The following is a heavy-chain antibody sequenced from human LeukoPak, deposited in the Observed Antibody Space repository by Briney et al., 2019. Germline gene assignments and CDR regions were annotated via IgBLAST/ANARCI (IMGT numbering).Heavy chain of an antibody. CDR2: INWNGGNT. J-gene: IGHJ4*02. D-gene: IGHD2-15*01. Sequence: GGSLRLSCGASGFTFDDYGMTWVPQAPGNELAGVSGINWNGGNTGYADSVKGRFTISRDNAQNSLYLQMNRLRAEDTAVYYCATRRIGWSPFDYWGQGTLVTVSS. CDR3: ATRRIGWSPFDY. V-gene: IGHV3-20*04. CDR1: GFTFDDYG.